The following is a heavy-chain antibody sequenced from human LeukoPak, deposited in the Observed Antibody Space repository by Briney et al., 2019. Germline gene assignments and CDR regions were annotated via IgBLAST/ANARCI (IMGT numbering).Heavy chain of an antibody. CDR3: ATQSVGATTEGLFLVDY. V-gene: IGHV4-61*02. J-gene: IGHJ4*02. CDR1: GGSISSGSYY. Sequence: TSQTLSLTCTVSGGSISSGSYYLSWIRQPAGKGLEWIGRIYTSGSTNYNPSLKSRVTISVDTSKNQFSLKLSSVTAADTAVYYCATQSVGATTEGLFLVDYWGQGTLVTVSS. CDR2: IYTSGST. D-gene: IGHD1-26*01.